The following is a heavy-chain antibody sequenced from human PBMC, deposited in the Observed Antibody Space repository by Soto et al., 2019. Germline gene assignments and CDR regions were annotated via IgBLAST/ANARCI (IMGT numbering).Heavy chain of an antibody. Sequence: EVQLLESGGGLVQPGGSLRLSCAASGFTFSTYAMSWVRQAPGKGLEWVSGISGGGGGTSYADSVKGRFTMSRDKSKNTLYLQMNSLRAEDTAVYYCAKTLWFGELSPFDYWGQGTLVTVSS. CDR1: GFTFSTYA. CDR3: AKTLWFGELSPFDY. V-gene: IGHV3-23*01. J-gene: IGHJ4*02. D-gene: IGHD3-10*01. CDR2: ISGGGGGT.